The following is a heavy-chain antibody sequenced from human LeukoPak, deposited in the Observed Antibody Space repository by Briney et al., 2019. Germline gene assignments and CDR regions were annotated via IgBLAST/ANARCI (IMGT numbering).Heavy chain of an antibody. CDR3: ARDRYSYGPTPIDY. J-gene: IGHJ4*02. V-gene: IGHV4-39*07. CDR2: IYYSGST. D-gene: IGHD5-18*01. Sequence: PSETLSLTCTVSGGSISSSSYYWGWIRQPPGKGLEWIGSIYYSGSTYYNPSLKSRVTISVDTSKNQFSLKLSSVTAADTAVYYCARDRYSYGPTPIDYWGQGTLVTVSS. CDR1: GGSISSSSYY.